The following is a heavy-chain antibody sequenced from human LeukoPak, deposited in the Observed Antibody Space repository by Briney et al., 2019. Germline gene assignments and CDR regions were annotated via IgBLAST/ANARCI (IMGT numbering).Heavy chain of an antibody. Sequence: GSLSLSCAASGITFSSYTMNWVRQAPGKGLEWVSSISGSSSYIYYADSVKGRFTISRDNAKNSLYLQMNSLRADDTAVYYCARDSGSSALGAFDVWGQGTMVSVSS. D-gene: IGHD1-26*01. CDR1: GITFSSYT. CDR3: ARDSGSSALGAFDV. J-gene: IGHJ3*01. V-gene: IGHV3-21*01. CDR2: ISGSSSYI.